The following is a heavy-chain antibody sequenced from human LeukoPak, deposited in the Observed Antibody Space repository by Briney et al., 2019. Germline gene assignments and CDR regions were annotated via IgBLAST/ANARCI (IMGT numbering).Heavy chain of an antibody. CDR2: INHSGST. Sequence: SETLSLTCAVYGGSFGGYYWSWIRQPPGKGLEWIGEINHSGSTNYNPSLKSRVTISVDTSKNQFSLKLSSVTAADTAVYYCARGYSSGWYVGWFDPWGQGTLVTVSS. D-gene: IGHD6-19*01. CDR1: GGSFGGYY. V-gene: IGHV4-34*01. CDR3: ARGYSSGWYVGWFDP. J-gene: IGHJ5*02.